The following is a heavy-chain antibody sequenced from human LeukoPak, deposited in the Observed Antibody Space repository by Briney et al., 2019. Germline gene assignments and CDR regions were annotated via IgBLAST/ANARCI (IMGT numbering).Heavy chain of an antibody. V-gene: IGHV1-69*05. J-gene: IGHJ4*02. D-gene: IGHD1-20*01. CDR1: GGTFSSYA. CDR3: AREGYNWNDVSNAFDI. Sequence: SVKVSCKASGGTFSSYAISWVRQAPGQGLEWMGGIIPIFGTANYAQKFQGRVTITTDESTSTAYMELSSLRSEDTAVYYCAREGYNWNDVSNAFDIWGQGTLVTVSS. CDR2: IIPIFGTA.